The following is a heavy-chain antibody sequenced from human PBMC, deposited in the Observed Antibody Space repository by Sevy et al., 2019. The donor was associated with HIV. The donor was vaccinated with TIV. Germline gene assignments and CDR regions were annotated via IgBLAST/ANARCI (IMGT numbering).Heavy chain of an antibody. D-gene: IGHD6-13*01. CDR3: VRDRIDAAGCYFDY. Sequence: SETLSLTCTVSGGSVSSGNYYWTWIRQPPGQGLEWLGYISYIGSTNYNPSLKSRVTISIDTSKNQLSLRLSSVTATYTAVYYCVRDRIDAAGCYFDYWGQGTPVTVSS. CDR1: GGSVSSGNYY. J-gene: IGHJ4*02. V-gene: IGHV4-61*01. CDR2: ISYIGST.